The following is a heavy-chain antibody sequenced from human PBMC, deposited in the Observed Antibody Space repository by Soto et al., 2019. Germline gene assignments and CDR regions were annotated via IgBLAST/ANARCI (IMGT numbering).Heavy chain of an antibody. CDR3: ARDPHIVVVPAARGGMDV. D-gene: IGHD2-2*01. CDR1: GYTFTGYY. V-gene: IGHV1-2*02. Sequence: QVQLVQSGAEVKKPGASVKVSCKASGYTFTGYYMHWVRQAPGQGLEWMGWINPNSGGTNYAQKFQGRVTMTRDTSINTAYMELSRLRSDDTAVYYCARDPHIVVVPAARGGMDVWGQGTTVTVSS. CDR2: INPNSGGT. J-gene: IGHJ6*02.